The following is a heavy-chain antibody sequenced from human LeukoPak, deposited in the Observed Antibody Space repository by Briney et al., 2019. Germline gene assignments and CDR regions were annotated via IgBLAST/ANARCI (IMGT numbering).Heavy chain of an antibody. Sequence: SETLSLTCTVSGGSISSYYWSWIRQPPGKGLEWMGYIYYSGSTNYNPSLKSRVTISVDTSKNQFSLKLSSVTAADTAVYYCARVNSSSWYVGLYYFDYWGQGTLVTVSS. D-gene: IGHD6-13*01. J-gene: IGHJ4*02. CDR1: GGSISSYY. CDR2: IYYSGST. CDR3: ARVNSSSWYVGLYYFDY. V-gene: IGHV4-59*01.